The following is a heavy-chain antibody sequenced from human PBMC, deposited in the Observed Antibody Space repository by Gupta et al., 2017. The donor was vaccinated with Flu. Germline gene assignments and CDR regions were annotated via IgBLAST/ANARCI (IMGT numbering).Heavy chain of an antibody. CDR2: ISSSGSTI. J-gene: IGHJ4*02. Sequence: QVQLVESGGGLVKPGGSLRLSCAASGFTFSDYYMSWIRQAPGKGLEWVSYISSSGSTIYYADSVKGRFTISRDNAKNSLYMQMNRMRAEETAVYYCATRGGSSTRCYCYDYWGQGTLVTVYS. V-gene: IGHV3-11*01. CDR1: GFTFSDYY. D-gene: IGHD2-2*01. CDR3: ATRGGSSTRCYCYDY.